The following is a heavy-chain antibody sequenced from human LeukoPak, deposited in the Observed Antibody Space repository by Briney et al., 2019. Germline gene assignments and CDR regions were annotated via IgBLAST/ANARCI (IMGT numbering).Heavy chain of an antibody. V-gene: IGHV4-59*08. CDR2: IYYSGST. CDR1: GGSISSYY. J-gene: IGHJ4*02. D-gene: IGHD6-6*01. CDR3: ARSPSMYSSSI. Sequence: PSGTLSLTCTVSGGSISSYYWSWIRQPPGKGLEWIGYIYYSGSTNYNPSLKSRVTISVDRSKNQFSLKLSSVTAADTAVYYCARSPSMYSSSIWGQGTLVTVSS.